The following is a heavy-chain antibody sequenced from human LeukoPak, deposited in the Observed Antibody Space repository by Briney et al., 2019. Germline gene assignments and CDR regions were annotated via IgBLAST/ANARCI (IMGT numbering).Heavy chain of an antibody. D-gene: IGHD1-26*01. J-gene: IGHJ4*02. CDR3: ARLNSGTYLDY. CDR2: IDWDDDK. CDR1: GFSLSTSGMR. Sequence: SGPTLVNPTQTLTLTCTFSGFSLSTSGMRVSWIRQPPGKALEWLARIDWDDDKFYTTSLKTRLTISKDTSKNQVVLTMTNMDPVDTATYYCARLNSGTYLDYWGQGTLVTVSS. V-gene: IGHV2-70*04.